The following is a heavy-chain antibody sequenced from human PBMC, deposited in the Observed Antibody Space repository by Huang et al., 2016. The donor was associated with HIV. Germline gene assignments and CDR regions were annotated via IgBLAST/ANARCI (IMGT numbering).Heavy chain of an antibody. CDR3: AKDLIYTFGRHFDY. CDR1: GFTFGSFG. V-gene: IGHV3-30*02. D-gene: IGHD3-3*01. Sequence: QVQLVESGGGVVQPGGSLRLSCTASGFTFGSFGMHWVRQATGKGLEWVAFIRYDGNNYYYADSVRGRFTISRDNSKDTLYLQMNRLRPDDSAVYYCAKDLIYTFGRHFDYWGRGTLVTVSS. CDR2: IRYDGNNY. J-gene: IGHJ4*02.